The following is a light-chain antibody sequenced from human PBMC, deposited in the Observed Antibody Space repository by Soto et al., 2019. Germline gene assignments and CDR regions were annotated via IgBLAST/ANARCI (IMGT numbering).Light chain of an antibody. Sequence: QSALTQPASVSGSPGQSITISCTGTSSDGGGYNYVSWYQQHPGKAPKLMIYDVSNRPSGVSNRFSGSKSGNTASLTISGLQAEDEADYYCSSYTSSSTYYVFGTGTKVTVL. J-gene: IGLJ1*01. CDR2: DVS. CDR3: SSYTSSSTYYV. V-gene: IGLV2-14*01. CDR1: SSDGGGYNY.